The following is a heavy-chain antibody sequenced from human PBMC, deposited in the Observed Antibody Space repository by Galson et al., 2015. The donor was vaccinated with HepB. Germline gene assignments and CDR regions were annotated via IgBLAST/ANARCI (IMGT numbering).Heavy chain of an antibody. J-gene: IGHJ4*02. Sequence: PALVKPTQTLTLTCTFSGFSLSTSGMCVSWIRQPPGKALEWLARIDWDDDKYYSTSLKTRLTISKDTSKNQVVLTMTNMDPVDTATYYCARTPYYYDSSGYYEIDYWGQGTLVTVSS. CDR1: GFSLSTSGMC. CDR3: ARTPYYYDSSGYYEIDY. CDR2: IDWDDDK. V-gene: IGHV2-70*11. D-gene: IGHD3-22*01.